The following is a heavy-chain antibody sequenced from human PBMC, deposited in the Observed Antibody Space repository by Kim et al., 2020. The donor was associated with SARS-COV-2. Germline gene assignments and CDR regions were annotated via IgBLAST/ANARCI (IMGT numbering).Heavy chain of an antibody. D-gene: IGHD2-2*02. CDR3: ARSPELYCSSTSCYTGGRFDP. J-gene: IGHJ5*02. CDR2: IDPSDSYT. CDR1: GYSFTSYW. V-gene: IGHV5-10-1*01. Sequence: GESLKISCKGSGYSFTSYWISWVRQMPGKGLEWMGRIDPSDSYTNYSPSFQGHVTISADKSISTAYLQWSSLKASDTAMYYCARSPELYCSSTSCYTGGRFDPWGQGTLVTVSS.